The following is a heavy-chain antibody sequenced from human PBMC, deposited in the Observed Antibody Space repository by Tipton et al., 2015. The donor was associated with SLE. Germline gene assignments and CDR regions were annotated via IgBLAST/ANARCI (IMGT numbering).Heavy chain of an antibody. CDR1: GFTFSSYW. CDR2: IKEEGSDK. V-gene: IGHV3-7*01. Sequence: SLRLSCAASGFTFSSYWMSWVRQTPGKGLEWVANIKEEGSDKYYLDSVKGRFTISRDNAKNSLWLQMNSLRVEDTAVYYCARDAGGLEDYMDVWGKGTTVTVS. CDR3: ARDAGGLEDYMDV. J-gene: IGHJ6*03. D-gene: IGHD3-10*01.